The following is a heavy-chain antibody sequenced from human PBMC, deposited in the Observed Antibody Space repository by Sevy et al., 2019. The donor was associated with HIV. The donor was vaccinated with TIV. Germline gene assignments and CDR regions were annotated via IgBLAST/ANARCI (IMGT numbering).Heavy chain of an antibody. Sequence: SETLSLTCTVSGGSISGSYWSWIRQPAGRGLEWIGRIYASGRTNYNPSLKSRVTLSLDTPKNQFSLKLRSVTAAVTAVYYCARDVQPMGRPEELWLEGRFDPWGQGTLVTVSS. CDR2: IYASGRT. D-gene: IGHD3-10*01. CDR1: GGSISGSY. CDR3: ARDVQPMGRPEELWLEGRFDP. J-gene: IGHJ5*02. V-gene: IGHV4-4*07.